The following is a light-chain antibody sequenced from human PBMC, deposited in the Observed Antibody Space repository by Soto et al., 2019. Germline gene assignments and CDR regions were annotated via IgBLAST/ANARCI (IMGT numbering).Light chain of an antibody. J-gene: IGLJ2*01. CDR1: KLGDKY. V-gene: IGLV3-1*01. Sequence: SYELIQPPSVSVSPGQTASITCSGDKLGDKYASWYQQKPGQSPVLVIYQDHKRPSGIPERFSGSISGNTATLTISGIQATDEGDYYCQAWDSSAAFFGGGTQLTVL. CDR3: QAWDSSAAF. CDR2: QDH.